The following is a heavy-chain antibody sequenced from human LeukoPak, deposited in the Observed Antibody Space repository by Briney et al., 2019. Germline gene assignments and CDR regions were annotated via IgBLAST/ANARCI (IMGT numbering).Heavy chain of an antibody. CDR3: ARRVVVPAVTHYYYYGMDV. Sequence: SETLSLTCAVYGGSFSGCYWSWIRQPPGKGLEWIGEINHSGSTNYNPSLKSRVTISVDTSKNQFSLKLSSVTAADTAVYYCARRVVVPAVTHYYYYGMDVWGKGTTVTVSS. CDR1: GGSFSGCY. D-gene: IGHD2-2*01. J-gene: IGHJ6*04. V-gene: IGHV4-34*01. CDR2: INHSGST.